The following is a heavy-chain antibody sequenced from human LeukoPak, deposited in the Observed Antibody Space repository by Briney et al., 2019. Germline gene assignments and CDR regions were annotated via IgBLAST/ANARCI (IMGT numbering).Heavy chain of an antibody. J-gene: IGHJ3*02. CDR2: IIPIFGTA. CDR3: ARGSAGSAFDI. D-gene: IGHD1-26*01. Sequence: SVKVSCTASGGTFSSYAISWVRQAPGQGLEWMGRIIPIFGTANYAQKFQGRVTITTDESTSTAYMELSSLRSEDTAVYYCARGSAGSAFDIWGQGTMVTVSS. V-gene: IGHV1-69*05. CDR1: GGTFSSYA.